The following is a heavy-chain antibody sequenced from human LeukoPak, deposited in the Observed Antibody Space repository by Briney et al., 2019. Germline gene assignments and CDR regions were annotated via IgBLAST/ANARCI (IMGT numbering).Heavy chain of an antibody. Sequence: PGGSLRLSCAASGFTFSSYSMNWVRQAPRKGLEWVSSISSSSSYIYYADSVKGQFAISRDNSKNTLYLQMDSLRAEDTAVYFCAKDRARGGTTDFDYWGQGTLVTVSS. D-gene: IGHD1-7*01. CDR3: AKDRARGGTTDFDY. V-gene: IGHV3-21*04. CDR2: ISSSSSYI. CDR1: GFTFSSYS. J-gene: IGHJ4*02.